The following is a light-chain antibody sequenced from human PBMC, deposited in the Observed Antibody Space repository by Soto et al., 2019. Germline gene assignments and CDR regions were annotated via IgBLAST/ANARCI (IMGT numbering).Light chain of an antibody. V-gene: IGLV3-21*02. Sequence: SSELSQPPSVSVAPGQTASITCGGNNIGSKSVHWYQQKPGQAPVLVVYDDSDRPSGIPERFSGSNSGNTATLTISRVEAGDEADFYCQVWDVSSAHVVFGGGTKLTVL. CDR3: QVWDVSSAHVV. CDR2: DDS. J-gene: IGLJ2*01. CDR1: NIGSKS.